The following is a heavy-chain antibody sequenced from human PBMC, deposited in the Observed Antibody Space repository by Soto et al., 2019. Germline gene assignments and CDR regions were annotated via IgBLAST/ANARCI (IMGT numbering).Heavy chain of an antibody. J-gene: IGHJ4*02. CDR3: ARALTGYSSGLDLDY. V-gene: IGHV3-66*01. CDR2: IYHGGTT. Sequence: EVQLVESGGGLVQPGGSLRLSCAASGFTVSSNYMSWVRQAPGKGLEWVSLIYHGGTTYYADSVKGRFTISRDNSKNTLYLQMNSLRAEDTAVYYCARALTGYSSGLDLDYWGQGTLFTVSS. CDR1: GFTVSSNY. D-gene: IGHD6-19*01.